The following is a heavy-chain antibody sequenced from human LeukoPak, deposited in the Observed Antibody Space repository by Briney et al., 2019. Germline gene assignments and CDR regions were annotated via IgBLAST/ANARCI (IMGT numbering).Heavy chain of an antibody. CDR1: GFTFGDYA. CDR3: FGTPTYYYGSGSLYYYGMDV. CDR2: IRSKAYGGTT. Sequence: PGGSLRLSCTASGFTFGDYAMSWVRQAPGKGLEWVGFIRSKAYGGTTEYAASVKGRFTISRDDSKSIAYLQMNGLKTEDTAVYYCFGTPTYYYGSGSLYYYGMDVWGQGTTVTVSS. D-gene: IGHD3-10*01. V-gene: IGHV3-49*04. J-gene: IGHJ6*02.